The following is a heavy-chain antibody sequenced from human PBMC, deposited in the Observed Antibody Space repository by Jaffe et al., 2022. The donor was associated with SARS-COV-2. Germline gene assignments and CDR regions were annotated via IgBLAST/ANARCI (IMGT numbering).Heavy chain of an antibody. D-gene: IGHD3-10*01. CDR3: AKVEGNYYYYGMDV. CDR2: ISYDGSNK. J-gene: IGHJ6*02. V-gene: IGHV3-30*18. CDR1: GFTFSSYG. Sequence: QVQLVESGGGVVQPGRSLRLSCAASGFTFSSYGMHWVRQAPGKGLEWVAVISYDGSNKYYADSVKGRFTISRDNSKNTLYLQMNSLRAEDTAVYYCAKVEGNYYYYGMDVWGQGTTVTVSS.